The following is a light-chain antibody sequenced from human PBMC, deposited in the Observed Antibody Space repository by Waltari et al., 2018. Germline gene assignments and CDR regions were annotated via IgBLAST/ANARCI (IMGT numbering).Light chain of an antibody. V-gene: IGKV3-11*01. CDR2: DAS. J-gene: IGKJ5*01. CDR3: QQRSNLIN. Sequence: EIVFTQSPATLSLSPGERATLSCRASESITTYLSWYPQKPGHAPSLLIHDASDRATGIPARFSGSGYGKDFTLTISSLEPEDFAVYYCQQRSNLINLGQGTRLEI. CDR1: ESITTY.